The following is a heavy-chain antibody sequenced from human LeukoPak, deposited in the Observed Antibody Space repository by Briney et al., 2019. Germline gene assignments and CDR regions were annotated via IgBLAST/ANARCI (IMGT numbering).Heavy chain of an antibody. V-gene: IGHV1-2*02. Sequence: ASVKVSCKASGYTFTGYYMHWVRRAPGQGLEWMGWINPNSGGTNYAQKFQGRVTMTRDTSISTAYMELSRLRSDDTAVYYCARDIPQYSGIIGYAFDIWGQGTMVTVSS. CDR2: INPNSGGT. CDR3: ARDIPQYSGIIGYAFDI. CDR1: GYTFTGYY. D-gene: IGHD1-26*01. J-gene: IGHJ3*02.